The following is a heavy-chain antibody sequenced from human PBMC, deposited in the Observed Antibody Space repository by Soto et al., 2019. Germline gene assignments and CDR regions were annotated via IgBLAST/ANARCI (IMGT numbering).Heavy chain of an antibody. J-gene: IGHJ4*02. V-gene: IGHV4-61*01. CDR2: IYYSGST. Sequence: SETLSLTCTVSGGSVSSGSYYWSWIRQPPGKGLEWIGYIYYSGSTNYNPSLKSRVTISVDTSKNQFSLKLSSVTAADTAVYYCARAINYYDSSGYYYFDYWGQGTLVTVS. CDR1: GGSVSSGSYY. D-gene: IGHD3-22*01. CDR3: ARAINYYDSSGYYYFDY.